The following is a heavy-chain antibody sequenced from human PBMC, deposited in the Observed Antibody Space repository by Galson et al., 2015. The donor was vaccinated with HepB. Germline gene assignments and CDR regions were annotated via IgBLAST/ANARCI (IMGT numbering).Heavy chain of an antibody. CDR2: ISWNDDK. CDR3: AHRPHAFDI. J-gene: IGHJ3*02. V-gene: IGHV2-5*01. Sequence: PALVKPTQTLTLTCTFSGFSLSASGVAVGWIRQPPGKALEWLALISWNDDKRYNPSLKTRLSITKDTSKNQVVLTMTNMDPVDTATYYCAHRPHAFDIWGQGTVVTVSS. CDR1: GFSLSASGVA.